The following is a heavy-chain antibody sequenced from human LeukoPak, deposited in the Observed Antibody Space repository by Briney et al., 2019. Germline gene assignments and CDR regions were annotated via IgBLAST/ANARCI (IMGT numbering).Heavy chain of an antibody. CDR3: AKNRVAAGGSMYH. CDR1: GFTFSSYA. CDR2: ISGSSGST. V-gene: IGHV3-23*01. Sequence: PGGSLRLSCAASGFTFSSYAMSWVRQAPGKGLEWVSGISGSSGSTYYADSVKGRFTISRDNSKNTLYLQMNSLRAEDTAVYYCAKNRVAAGGSMYHWGQGTLVTVSS. J-gene: IGHJ1*01. D-gene: IGHD6-13*01.